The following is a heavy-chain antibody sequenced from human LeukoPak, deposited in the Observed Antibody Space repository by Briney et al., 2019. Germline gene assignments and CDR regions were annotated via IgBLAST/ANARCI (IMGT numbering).Heavy chain of an antibody. CDR2: INHSGGT. J-gene: IGHJ4*02. D-gene: IGHD3-9*01. V-gene: IGHV4-34*01. CDR3: ARGRPGRSDVLRYFDWLLCLDY. Sequence: SETLSLTCAVYGGSFSGYYWSWIRQPPGKGLEWIGEINHSGGTNYNPSLKSRVTISVDTSKNQFSLKLSSVTAADTAVYYCARGRPGRSDVLRYFDWLLCLDYWGQGTLVTVSS. CDR1: GGSFSGYY.